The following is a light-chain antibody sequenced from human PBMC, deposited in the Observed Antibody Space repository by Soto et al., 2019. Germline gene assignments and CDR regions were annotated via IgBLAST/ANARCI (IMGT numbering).Light chain of an antibody. V-gene: IGLV2-11*01. J-gene: IGLJ1*01. CDR1: SSDVGGYNY. CDR3: CSYAGSSYV. Sequence: QSALTQPRSVSGSPGQSVTISCTGNSSDVGGYNYVSWYQQHPGKAPKLMIYDVSKRPSGVPDRFSGSKSGNTASLTISGLQAEDEADYYCCSYAGSSYVFGTGTKLTVL. CDR2: DVS.